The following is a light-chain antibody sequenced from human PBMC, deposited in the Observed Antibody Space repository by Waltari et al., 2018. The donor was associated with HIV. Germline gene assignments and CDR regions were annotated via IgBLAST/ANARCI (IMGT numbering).Light chain of an antibody. V-gene: IGLV1-44*01. CDR2: ANG. Sequence: QSVLTQPPSASGTPGQRVTISCSGSSSNIGSNTVNWYQQVPGTAPKLLIYANGLRPSGVSDRFSGSESGTSASLAISGLQSEDEADYYCAAWDDSLNGPVFGGGTKLLVL. CDR1: SSNIGSNT. CDR3: AAWDDSLNGPV. J-gene: IGLJ2*01.